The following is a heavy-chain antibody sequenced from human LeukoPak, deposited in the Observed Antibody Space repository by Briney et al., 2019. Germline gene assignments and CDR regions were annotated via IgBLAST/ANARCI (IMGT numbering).Heavy chain of an antibody. J-gene: IGHJ4*02. CDR1: GFTLSSFG. D-gene: IGHD3-10*01. CDR3: AKGVGSGSPPFDY. V-gene: IGHV3-30*02. Sequence: GGSLRLSCAASGFTLSSFGIHWVRQAPGKGLEWVAFIRYDGSKKYDADSVKGRFIISRDNSKNTLYLQMNSLRTEDTAVYYCAKGVGSGSPPFDYWGQGTLVTVSS. CDR2: IRYDGSKK.